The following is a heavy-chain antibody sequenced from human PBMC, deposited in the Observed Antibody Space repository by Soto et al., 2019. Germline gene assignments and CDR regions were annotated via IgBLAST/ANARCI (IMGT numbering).Heavy chain of an antibody. D-gene: IGHD4-17*01. CDR3: ARPANTVADHFDL. Sequence: VESVTISCQVSGYTFTIYWIVWVLQMPGKGLEWMGIIYPSDSDTRYSPSFQGQVTISADQSINTAYLQWDSLKASDTAIYYCARPANTVADHFDLWGQGTPDTVSS. J-gene: IGHJ4*02. V-gene: IGHV5-51*01. CDR1: GYTFTIYW. CDR2: IYPSDSDT.